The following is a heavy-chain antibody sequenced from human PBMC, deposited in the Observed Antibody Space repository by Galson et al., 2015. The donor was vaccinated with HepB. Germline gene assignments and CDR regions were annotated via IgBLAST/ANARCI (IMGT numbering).Heavy chain of an antibody. J-gene: IGHJ2*01. V-gene: IGHV4-59*01. CDR2: IYYSGST. D-gene: IGHD3-22*01. CDR3: ARERYYDSSGHDWYFDL. CDR1: GGSISSYY. Sequence: LSLTCTVSGGSISSYYWSWIRQPPGKGLEWIGYIYYSGSTNYNPSLKSRVTISVDTSKNQFSLKLSSVTAADTAVYYCARERYYDSSGHDWYFDLWGRGTLVTVSS.